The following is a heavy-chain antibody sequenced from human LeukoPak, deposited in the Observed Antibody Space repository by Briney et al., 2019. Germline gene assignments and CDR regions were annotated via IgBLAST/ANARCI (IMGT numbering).Heavy chain of an antibody. Sequence: SQTLSLTCTVSGGSINNYYWSWIRQPPGKGLEWIGYIYYRGSTNYNPSLKSRVTFSVDTSKNQFSLKLNSVTAADAAVYYCARGGDYGDLRYFDYWGQGTLVTVSS. V-gene: IGHV4-59*01. CDR1: GGSINNYY. CDR3: ARGGDYGDLRYFDY. J-gene: IGHJ4*02. CDR2: IYYRGST. D-gene: IGHD4-17*01.